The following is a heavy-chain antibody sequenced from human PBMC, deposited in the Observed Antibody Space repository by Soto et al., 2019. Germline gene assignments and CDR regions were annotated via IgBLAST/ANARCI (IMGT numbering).Heavy chain of an antibody. V-gene: IGHV5-10-1*03. CDR2: VDPSDSYT. Sequence: EVQLVQSGAEVKKPGESLRISCKGSGYSFTSYWISWVRQMPGKGLEWMGRVDPSDSYTNYSPSFQGHVTISADKSISTAYLQWSSLKASDTAMYYCARHALGYYYDITERGETAAIDYWGQGTLVTVSS. CDR3: ARHALGYYYDITERGETAAIDY. CDR1: GYSFTSYW. J-gene: IGHJ4*02. D-gene: IGHD3-22*01.